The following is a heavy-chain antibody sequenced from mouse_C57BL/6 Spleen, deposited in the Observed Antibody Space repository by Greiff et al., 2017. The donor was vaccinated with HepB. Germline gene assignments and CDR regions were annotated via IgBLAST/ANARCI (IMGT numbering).Heavy chain of an antibody. D-gene: IGHD2-4*01. Sequence: QVQLQQSGAELVRPGASVKLSCKASGYTFTDYYINWVKQRPGQGLEWIARIYPGSGNTYYNEKFKGKATLTAEKSSSTAYMQLSSLTSEDSAVYFCARWRDYDGGDAMDYWGQGTSVTVSS. CDR3: ARWRDYDGGDAMDY. V-gene: IGHV1-76*01. J-gene: IGHJ4*01. CDR2: IYPGSGNT. CDR1: GYTFTDYY.